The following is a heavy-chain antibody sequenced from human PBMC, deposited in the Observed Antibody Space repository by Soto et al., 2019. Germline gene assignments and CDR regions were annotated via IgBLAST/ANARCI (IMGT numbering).Heavy chain of an antibody. CDR3: ARVGGQLVPGFDY. D-gene: IGHD6-6*01. J-gene: IGHJ4*02. CDR1: GFTFSSYS. Sequence: EVQLVESGGGLVKPGGSLRLSCAASGFTFSSYSMNWVRQAPGKGLEWVSSISSSSSYIYYADSVKGRFTISRDNAKNSLYLQMNRLRAADTAVYYCARVGGQLVPGFDYWGQGTLVTVPS. CDR2: ISSSSSYI. V-gene: IGHV3-21*01.